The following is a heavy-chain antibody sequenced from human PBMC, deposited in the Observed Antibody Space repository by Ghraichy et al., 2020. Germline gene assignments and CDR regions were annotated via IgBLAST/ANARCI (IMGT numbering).Heavy chain of an antibody. D-gene: IGHD4-23*01. CDR3: AKSSHFGGSSVGYFDY. CDR1: GFTFSGYG. Sequence: GESLNISCAASGFTFSGYGMHWVRQAPGKGLEWVAFIPYDESDKYYADSVKGRFTISRDSSKNTLYLQMNSLRAEDTAVYYCAKSSHFGGSSVGYFDYWGQGTLVTVSS. V-gene: IGHV3-30*02. CDR2: IPYDESDK. J-gene: IGHJ4*02.